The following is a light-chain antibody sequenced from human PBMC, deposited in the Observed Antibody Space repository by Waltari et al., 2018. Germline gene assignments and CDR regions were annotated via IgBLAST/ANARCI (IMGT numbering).Light chain of an antibody. V-gene: IGKV1-39*01. CDR1: HSISSY. CDR2: AAS. Sequence: DIQMTQSPSSLSASVGDRVTITCRASHSISSYLNWYQQKQGKAPKLLMYAASSLQSGDPSRFSGSGSGTDFTLTISSLQPEDFATYYLQLSYSAPPITVGQGTKLEIK. J-gene: IGKJ2*01. CDR3: QLSYSAPPIT.